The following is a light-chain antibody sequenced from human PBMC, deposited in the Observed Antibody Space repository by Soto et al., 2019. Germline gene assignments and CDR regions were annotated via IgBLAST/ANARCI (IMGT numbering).Light chain of an antibody. Sequence: DIRMNHSPATLYVSPGESVTXTCRASQTSSSWLAWDQQKPGKVPKILIYKASTLESGVPSRFSGSGSGTEFALTISSLQPDAFAAYYCQQYDSSSRAFGQGPTVDI. CDR2: KAS. J-gene: IGKJ1*01. CDR3: QQYDSSSRA. V-gene: IGKV1-5*03. CDR1: QTSSSW.